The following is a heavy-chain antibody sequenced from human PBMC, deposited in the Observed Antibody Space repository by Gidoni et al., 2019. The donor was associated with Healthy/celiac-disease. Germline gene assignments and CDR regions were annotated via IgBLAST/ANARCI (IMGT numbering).Heavy chain of an antibody. CDR3: ARESDGAEGEFDY. D-gene: IGHD3-16*01. CDR1: GFTFSSYS. Sequence: EVQLVESGGGLVQPGGSLRLSCAASGFTFSSYSMNWVRQAPGKGLEWVSYISSSSSTIYYADSVKGRFTISRDNAKNSLYLQMNSLRAEDTAVYYCARESDGAEGEFDYWGQGTLVTVSS. J-gene: IGHJ4*02. V-gene: IGHV3-48*01. CDR2: ISSSSSTI.